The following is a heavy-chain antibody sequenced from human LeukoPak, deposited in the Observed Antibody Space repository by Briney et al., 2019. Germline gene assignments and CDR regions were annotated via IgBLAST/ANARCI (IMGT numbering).Heavy chain of an antibody. J-gene: IGHJ6*02. D-gene: IGHD3-10*01. CDR1: GITFTNLV. CDR2: ISGSGRST. Sequence: PGGSLRLSCAASGITFTNLVMTWVRQAPGKGLEWVSSISGSGRSTYYANSVKGRFTISRDNRKNSLYLQMNSLRVEDSALYYCVKESPGFYYNVGMDVWGRGTRVTVSS. V-gene: IGHV3-23*01. CDR3: VKESPGFYYNVGMDV.